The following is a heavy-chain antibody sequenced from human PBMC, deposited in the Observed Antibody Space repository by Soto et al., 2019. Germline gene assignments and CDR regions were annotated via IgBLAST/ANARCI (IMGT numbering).Heavy chain of an antibody. Sequence: LXXSFASSCFLFENCGMSWVRQAPGKGLEWISSISGSGFKKYYADSVKGRFTISRDNSKSTVYLELNNLSAEDTAVYHCAKNQGVELVPLATVDWFDPWGQGSVVTVYS. CDR3: AKNQGVELVPLATVDWFDP. D-gene: IGHD1-26*01. V-gene: IGHV3-23*01. CDR2: ISGSGFKK. CDR1: CFLFENCG. J-gene: IGHJ5*02.